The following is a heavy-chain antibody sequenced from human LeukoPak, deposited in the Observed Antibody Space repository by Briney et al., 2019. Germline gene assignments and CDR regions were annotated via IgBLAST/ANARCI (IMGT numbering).Heavy chain of an antibody. CDR3: ARARPDGSGSYLN. V-gene: IGHV1-2*02. Sequence: ASVKVSCKASGYTFTSYDINWVRQATGQGLEWMGWMNPNSGGTNYAQKFQGRVTMTRDTSISTAYMELSRLRSDDTAVYYCARARPDGSGSYLNWGQGTLVTVSS. CDR1: GYTFTSYD. J-gene: IGHJ4*02. D-gene: IGHD3-10*01. CDR2: MNPNSGGT.